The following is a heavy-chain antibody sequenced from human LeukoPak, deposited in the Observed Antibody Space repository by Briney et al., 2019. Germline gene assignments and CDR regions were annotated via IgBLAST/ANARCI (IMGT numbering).Heavy chain of an antibody. D-gene: IGHD3-10*01. J-gene: IGHJ4*02. CDR2: IYTSGST. V-gene: IGHV4-61*02. CDR1: GGSISSGSYY. CDR3: ARSYGSGSYGLDY. Sequence: PSETLSLTCTVSGGSISSGSYYWSWIRQPAGKGLEWIGRIYTSGSTNYNPSLKSRVTISVDTSKNQFSLKLSSVTAADTAVYYCARSYGSGSYGLDYWGQGTLVTVSS.